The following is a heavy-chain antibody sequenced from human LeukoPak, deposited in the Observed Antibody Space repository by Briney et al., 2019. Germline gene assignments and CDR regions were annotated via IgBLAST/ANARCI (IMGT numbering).Heavy chain of an antibody. CDR3: ARSGSYSGPYVY. J-gene: IGHJ4*02. CDR1: GGSISSYY. V-gene: IGHV4-4*07. Sequence: SETLSLTCTVSGGSISSYYWSWIRQPPGKGLEWIGRIYTTGSTNYNPSLKSRITMSVDTSKNQFSLKLSSVTAADTAVYYCARSGSYSGPYVYWGQGTVVTVSS. CDR2: IYTTGST. D-gene: IGHD1-26*01.